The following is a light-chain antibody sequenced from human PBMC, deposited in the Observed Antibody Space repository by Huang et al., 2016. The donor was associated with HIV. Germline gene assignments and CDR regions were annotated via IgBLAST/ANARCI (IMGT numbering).Light chain of an antibody. CDR1: RSLSSN. V-gene: IGKV3-15*01. Sequence: EIVMTQSPVTLSVSPGERATLSCRAMRSLSSNLAWYPQKLGQAPRLLMYGASTRATGIPVRFSGSGSGTEFNLSISSLQSEDFAVYYCQQYNNWPPAFGQGTNVEIK. J-gene: IGKJ1*01. CDR3: QQYNNWPPA. CDR2: GAS.